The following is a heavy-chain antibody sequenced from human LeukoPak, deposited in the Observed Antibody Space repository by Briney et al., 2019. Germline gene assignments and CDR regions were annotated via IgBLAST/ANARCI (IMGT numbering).Heavy chain of an antibody. J-gene: IGHJ6*02. CDR3: ARDICSDGVCYYGMDV. V-gene: IGHV3-48*03. D-gene: IGHD2-8*01. Sequence: PGGSLRLSCEASGVTLSTYEMNWVRQAPGKGREGVSYISRCGSTLYYADSVKGRFTISRDNAKSLLYLQMNSLRAEDTAVYYCARDICSDGVCYYGMDVWGQGTTVTVSS. CDR2: ISRCGSTL. CDR1: GVTLSTYE.